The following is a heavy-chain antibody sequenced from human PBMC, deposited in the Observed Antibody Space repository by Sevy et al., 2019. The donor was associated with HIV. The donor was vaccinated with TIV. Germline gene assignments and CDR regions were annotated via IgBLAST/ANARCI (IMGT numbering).Heavy chain of an antibody. D-gene: IGHD6-13*01. CDR1: GFTFSNAW. CDR2: IKSKTDGGTT. Sequence: GGSLRLSCAASGFTFSNAWMSWVRQAPGKGLEWVGRIKSKTDGGTTDYAAPVKGRFTISRDDSKKTLYLQMNSMKTEDTAVYYCTTDLAAAGTPLDYWGQGTLVTVSS. V-gene: IGHV3-15*01. CDR3: TTDLAAAGTPLDY. J-gene: IGHJ4*02.